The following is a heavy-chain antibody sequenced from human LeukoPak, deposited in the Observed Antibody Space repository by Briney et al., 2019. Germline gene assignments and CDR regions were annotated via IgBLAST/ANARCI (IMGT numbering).Heavy chain of an antibody. Sequence: PSETLSLTCTVSGGSISSYYWSWIRQPAGKGLEWIGRIHTSGSTNYNPSLKSRVTMSVDTSKNQFSLKLSSVTAADTAVYYCARVYTYGSGSRSWFDPGGQGTLVTVSS. CDR3: ARVYTYGSGSRSWFDP. CDR2: IHTSGST. J-gene: IGHJ5*02. V-gene: IGHV4-4*07. CDR1: GGSISSYY. D-gene: IGHD3-10*01.